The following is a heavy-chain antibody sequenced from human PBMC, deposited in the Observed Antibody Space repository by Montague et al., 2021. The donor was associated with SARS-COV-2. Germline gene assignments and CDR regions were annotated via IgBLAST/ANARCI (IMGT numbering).Heavy chain of an antibody. CDR3: ARRGRKLLPVATTIGGFDI. CDR1: GGSISSSNYY. V-gene: IGHV4-39*02. J-gene: IGHJ3*02. CDR2: IYDSGST. D-gene: IGHD5-12*01. Sequence: SETLSLTCTVSGGSISSSNYYWDWIRQPPEKGLEWIGSIYDSGSTYYNPSLKSRVTISVDTSENHFSLKLSSVTAADTAVYYCARRGRKLLPVATTIGGFDIWGQGAMVTVSS.